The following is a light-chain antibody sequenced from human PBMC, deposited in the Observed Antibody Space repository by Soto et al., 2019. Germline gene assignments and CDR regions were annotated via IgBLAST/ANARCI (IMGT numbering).Light chain of an antibody. CDR3: QQYNSYSWM. CDR2: DAS. J-gene: IGKJ1*01. Sequence: DIPMTQSPSTLSASVGDRVTITCRASQSITIWLAWYQQKPGKAPKLLIFDASSLESGVPSRFSGSGSGTEFTLTISSLQPDDFATYYCQQYNSYSWMFGQGTKVEIK. CDR1: QSITIW. V-gene: IGKV1-5*01.